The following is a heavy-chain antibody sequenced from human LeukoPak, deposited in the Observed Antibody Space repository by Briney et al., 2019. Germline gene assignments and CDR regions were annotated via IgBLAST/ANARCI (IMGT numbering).Heavy chain of an antibody. Sequence: GSLRLSCAASGFTVSSNYMSWVRQAPGKGLEWVSVIYSGGSTYYADSVKGRFTISRDNAATSVYLQMNSLRAEDTAVYYCTTSNGHLNYWGQGTLVTVSS. V-gene: IGHV3-53*01. CDR2: IYSGGST. CDR1: GFTVSSNY. J-gene: IGHJ4*02. CDR3: TTSNGHLNY. D-gene: IGHD2-8*01.